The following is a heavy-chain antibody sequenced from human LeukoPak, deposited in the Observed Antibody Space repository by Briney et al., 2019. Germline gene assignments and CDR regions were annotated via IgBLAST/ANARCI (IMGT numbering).Heavy chain of an antibody. J-gene: IGHJ4*02. CDR2: INPNSGGT. D-gene: IGHD6-13*01. V-gene: IGHV1-2*06. CDR3: ARVQAAAGTPFDY. Sequence: ASVKVSCKASGYTFTGYYMHGVRQAPGQGLEWMGRINPNSGGTNYAQKFQGRVTMTRDTSISTAYMELSRLRSDDTAVYYCARVQAAAGTPFDYWGQGTLVTVSS. CDR1: GYTFTGYY.